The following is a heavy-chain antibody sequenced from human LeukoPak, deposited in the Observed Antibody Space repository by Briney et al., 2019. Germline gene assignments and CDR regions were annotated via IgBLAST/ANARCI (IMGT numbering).Heavy chain of an antibody. CDR1: GYTFTSYG. V-gene: IGHV1-18*01. J-gene: IGHJ4*02. Sequence: GASVKVSCKASGYTFTSYGISWVRQAPGQGLEWMGRISDYNGNTNYAQKLQGRVTMTTDTSTSTAYMELRSLRSDDTAVYYCARDGDPKYYYDSSGYYSYWGQGTLVTVSS. D-gene: IGHD3-22*01. CDR3: ARDGDPKYYYDSSGYYSY. CDR2: ISDYNGNT.